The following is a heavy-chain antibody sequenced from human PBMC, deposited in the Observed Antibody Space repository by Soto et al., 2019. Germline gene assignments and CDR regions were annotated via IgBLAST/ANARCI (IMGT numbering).Heavy chain of an antibody. CDR1: GGSISSSSYY. Sequence: PSETLSLTCTVSGGSISSSSYYWGWIRQPPGKGLGWIGSIYYSGSTYYNPSLKSRVTISVDTSKNQFSLKLSSVTAADTAVYYCASRNPGYSTGWFSAYYYYGMDVWGQGTTVTVSS. CDR3: ASRNPGYSTGWFSAYYYYGMDV. J-gene: IGHJ6*02. D-gene: IGHD6-19*01. CDR2: IYYSGST. V-gene: IGHV4-39*01.